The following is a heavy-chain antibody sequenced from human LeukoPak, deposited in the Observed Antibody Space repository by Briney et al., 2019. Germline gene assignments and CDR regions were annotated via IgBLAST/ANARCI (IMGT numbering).Heavy chain of an antibody. Sequence: PGGSLRLSCAASGFTFRSHWMHWVRQSPGKGLVWVSRINSDGSSASYADSVKGRFAISRDNAKNTLYLQMNSLRGEDTAVYYCVRDLVGTGHHYYSYYYMDVWGKGTAVTVSS. CDR3: VRDLVGTGHHYYSYYYMDV. D-gene: IGHD2-21*02. J-gene: IGHJ6*03. V-gene: IGHV3-74*01. CDR2: INSDGSSA. CDR1: GFTFRSHW.